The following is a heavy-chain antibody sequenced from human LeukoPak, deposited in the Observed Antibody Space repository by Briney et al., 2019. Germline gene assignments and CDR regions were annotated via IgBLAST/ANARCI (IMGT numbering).Heavy chain of an antibody. CDR3: ARTGLPYSRWYAFDI. D-gene: IGHD6-13*01. J-gene: IGHJ3*02. CDR1: GYSISSGYY. V-gene: IGHV4-38-2*01. CDR2: IYHSGNT. Sequence: SETLSLTCAVSGYSISSGYYWGWIRQPPGQGLEWIGGIYHSGNTYYNPSLKSRVTMSVDTSKDQFSLKLSSVTAADTAVYYCARTGLPYSRWYAFDIWGQGTRVTVS.